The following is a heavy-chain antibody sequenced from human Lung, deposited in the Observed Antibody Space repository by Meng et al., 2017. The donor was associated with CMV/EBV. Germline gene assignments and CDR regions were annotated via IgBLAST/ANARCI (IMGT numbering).Heavy chain of an antibody. D-gene: IGHD3-16*01. Sequence: GEXXKISCAASGFTFGGYWMHWVRQAPGKRPVWVSRIDGDGSSTSYADSVKGRFTISRDNAKNTLSLQMNSLGAEDTAIYYCARDLGGLGRDFDYWGQGTXVTVSS. CDR1: GFTFGGYW. V-gene: IGHV3-74*01. J-gene: IGHJ4*02. CDR2: IDGDGSST. CDR3: ARDLGGLGRDFDY.